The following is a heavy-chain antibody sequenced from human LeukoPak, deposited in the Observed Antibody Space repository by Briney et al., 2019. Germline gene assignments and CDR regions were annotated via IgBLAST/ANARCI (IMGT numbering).Heavy chain of an antibody. V-gene: IGHV3-30-3*01. CDR3: ASTHCSSTSCYPKNPRSYYYYGMDV. CDR1: GFTFSSYA. CDR2: ISYDGSNK. Sequence: LSGGSLRLSCAASGFTFSSYAMHWVRQAPGKGLEWVAVISYDGSNKYYADSVKGRFTISRDNSKNTLYLQMNSLRAEDTAVYYCASTHCSSTSCYPKNPRSYYYYGMDVWGQGTTVTVSS. D-gene: IGHD2-2*01. J-gene: IGHJ6*02.